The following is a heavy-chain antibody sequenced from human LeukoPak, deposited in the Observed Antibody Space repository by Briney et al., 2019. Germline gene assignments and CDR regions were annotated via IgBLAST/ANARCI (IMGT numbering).Heavy chain of an antibody. V-gene: IGHV3-74*01. CDR1: GFSFSVFW. CDR3: AKTHGYNYVGCADY. Sequence: GGSLRLSCAASGFSFSVFWMHWVRQAPGKGPVWVSRIKTDGSITDYADSVKGRFTISRDNYRNTLYLQMDSLRAEDTAVYYCAKTHGYNYVGCADYWGQGTLVTVSS. J-gene: IGHJ4*02. D-gene: IGHD5-24*01. CDR2: IKTDGSIT.